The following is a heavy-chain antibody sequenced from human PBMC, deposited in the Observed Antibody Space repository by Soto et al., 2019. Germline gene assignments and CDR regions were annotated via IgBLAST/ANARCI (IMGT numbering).Heavy chain of an antibody. D-gene: IGHD6-13*01. CDR1: GFTFSSYS. CDR2: ISSSSSYI. J-gene: IGHJ3*02. Sequence: GGSLRLSCAASGFTFSSYSMNWVRQAPGKGLEWVSSISSSSSYIYYADSVKGRFTISRDNAKNSLYLQMNSLRAEDTAVYYCARVKKQLAPKHPPDAFDIWGQGTMVTVSS. V-gene: IGHV3-21*01. CDR3: ARVKKQLAPKHPPDAFDI.